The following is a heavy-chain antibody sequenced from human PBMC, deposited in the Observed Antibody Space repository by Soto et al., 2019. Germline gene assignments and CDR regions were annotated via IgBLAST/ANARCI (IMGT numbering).Heavy chain of an antibody. CDR1: GFTFSSYA. Sequence: GGSLRLSCAASGFTFSSYAMSWVRQAPGKGLEWVSAISGSGGSTYYADSVKGRFTISGDNSKNTLYLQMNSLIAEDTAVYYCAKVPGIAAAGTVFSWFDPWGQGTLVTVSS. D-gene: IGHD6-13*01. V-gene: IGHV3-23*01. CDR2: ISGSGGST. J-gene: IGHJ5*02. CDR3: AKVPGIAAAGTVFSWFDP.